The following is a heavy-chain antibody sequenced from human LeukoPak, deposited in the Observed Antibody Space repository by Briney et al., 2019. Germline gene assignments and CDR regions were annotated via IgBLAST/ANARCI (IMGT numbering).Heavy chain of an antibody. CDR3: ARGYSGSYGRFDY. Sequence: SETLSLTCTASGGSISSYYWSWIRQPPGKGLEWIGYIYYSGSTSYNPSLKSRVTISVDTSKNQFSLKLSSVTAADTAVYYCARGYSGSYGRFDYWGQGTLVTVSS. D-gene: IGHD1-26*01. V-gene: IGHV4-59*01. CDR1: GGSISSYY. CDR2: IYYSGST. J-gene: IGHJ4*02.